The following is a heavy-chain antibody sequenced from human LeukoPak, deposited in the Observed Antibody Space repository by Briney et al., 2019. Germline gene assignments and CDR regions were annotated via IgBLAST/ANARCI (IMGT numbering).Heavy chain of an antibody. V-gene: IGHV1-24*01. J-gene: IGHJ6*02. Sequence: ASVKVSCKVSGYTLTELSMHWVRQAPGKGLEWMGGFDPEDGETIYAQKFQGRVTMTEDTSTGTAYMELSSLRSEDTAVYYCATDTSTIAARPSHYYYYYGMDVWGQGTTVTVSS. CDR3: ATDTSTIAARPSHYYYYYGMDV. D-gene: IGHD6-6*01. CDR2: FDPEDGET. CDR1: GYTLTELS.